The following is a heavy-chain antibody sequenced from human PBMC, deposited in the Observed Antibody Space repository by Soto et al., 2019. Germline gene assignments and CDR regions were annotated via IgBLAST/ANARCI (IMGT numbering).Heavy chain of an antibody. Sequence: GQPLRISCRGSGYRFTNYWISWVRQMPGRGLEWMRLIYPGDSETRYSPAFQGQVTISADRSISTAYLQWSSLKASDTAMYYCASPRTVTTVGSYYYHGMDIWGQGTTVTVSS. CDR3: ASPRTVTTVGSYYYHGMDI. V-gene: IGHV5-51*01. J-gene: IGHJ6*02. D-gene: IGHD4-17*01. CDR1: GYRFTNYW. CDR2: IYPGDSET.